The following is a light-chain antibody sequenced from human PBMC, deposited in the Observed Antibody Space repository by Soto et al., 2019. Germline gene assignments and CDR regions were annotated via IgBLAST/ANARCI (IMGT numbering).Light chain of an antibody. Sequence: DIVMTQSPLSLPVTPGEPASISCRSSQSLRHFNGYNYVDWYLQKPGKAPKLLIYAASSLQSGVPSRFSGGGSGTDFTLTISSLQPEDFATYSCQQSYSTPLTFGGGTKVDIK. CDR2: AAS. CDR1: QSLRHFNGYNY. CDR3: QQSYSTPLT. J-gene: IGKJ4*01. V-gene: IGKV1-39*01.